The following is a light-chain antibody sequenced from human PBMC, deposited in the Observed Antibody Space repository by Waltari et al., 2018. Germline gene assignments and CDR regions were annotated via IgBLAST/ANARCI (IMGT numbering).Light chain of an antibody. J-gene: IGLJ1*01. Sequence: QSALTQPASVSGSPGQSITISCTGTSDFVGNYNPVPWYQQLPGKAPKLIIFEVTKRPSGVSTRFSGSRSGNTASLTISGLQAEDEADYYCCSYAATATFSFVFGTGTKVSVL. CDR2: EVT. V-gene: IGLV2-23*02. CDR1: SDFVGNYNP. CDR3: CSYAATATFSFV.